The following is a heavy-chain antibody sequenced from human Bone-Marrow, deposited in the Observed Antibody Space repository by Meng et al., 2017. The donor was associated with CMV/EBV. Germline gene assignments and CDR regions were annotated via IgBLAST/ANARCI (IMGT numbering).Heavy chain of an antibody. CDR2: IYYSGST. CDR1: GVSISSYY. Sequence: SETLSLTCTASGVSISSYYWSWIRQPPGKGLEWIGYIYYSGSTNYNPSLKSRVTIAVDTSNNQFSLKLSSVTAADTALYYSARGVTTVTTRNYYYGMDVWGQGTTVTVSS. V-gene: IGHV4-59*01. J-gene: IGHJ6*02. D-gene: IGHD4-11*01. CDR3: ARGVTTVTTRNYYYGMDV.